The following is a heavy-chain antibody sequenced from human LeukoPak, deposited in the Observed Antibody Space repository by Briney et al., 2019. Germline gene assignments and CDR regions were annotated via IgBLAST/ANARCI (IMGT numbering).Heavy chain of an antibody. CDR3: ARDSSGWYLVYYFDY. CDR1: GFTFSSYW. Sequence: PGGSLRLSCAASGFTFSSYWMSWVRQAPGKGLEWVANIKQDGSEKYYVDSVKGRFTISRDSAKNSLYLQMNSLRAGGTAVYYCARDSSGWYLVYYFDYWGQGTLVTISS. D-gene: IGHD6-19*01. V-gene: IGHV3-7*01. J-gene: IGHJ4*02. CDR2: IKQDGSEK.